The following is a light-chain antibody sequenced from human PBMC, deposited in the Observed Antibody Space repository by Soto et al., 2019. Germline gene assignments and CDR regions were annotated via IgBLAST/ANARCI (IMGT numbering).Light chain of an antibody. CDR2: DAS. CDR3: MQALQTSIT. V-gene: IGKV1-33*01. Sequence: DIQMTQSPSSLSASVGDRVTIACQANQDIGNYLNWYQQKPGKAPRLLIYDASNLEIGVPSRFSGSGSGTDFTLKISRVEAEDVGVYYCMQALQTSITFGQGTRLEIK. J-gene: IGKJ5*01. CDR1: QDIGNY.